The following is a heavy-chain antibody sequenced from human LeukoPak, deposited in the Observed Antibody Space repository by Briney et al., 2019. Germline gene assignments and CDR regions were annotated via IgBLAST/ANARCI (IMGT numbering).Heavy chain of an antibody. CDR3: ARDQPPSGY. Sequence: GGSLRLSCAASGFTFSSYSMNWVRQAPGKGLEWVSYISSSSSTIYYADSVKGRFTISRDNAKNSLYLQMNSLRAEDTAVYYCARDQPPSGYWGQGTLVTVSS. V-gene: IGHV3-48*04. CDR1: GFTFSSYS. D-gene: IGHD6-25*01. CDR2: ISSSSSTI. J-gene: IGHJ4*02.